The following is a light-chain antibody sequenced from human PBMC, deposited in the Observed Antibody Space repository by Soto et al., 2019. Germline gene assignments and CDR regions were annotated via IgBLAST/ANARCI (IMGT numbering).Light chain of an antibody. J-gene: IGKJ4*01. Sequence: DVVLTQTPRSLSVTPGQPASISCKSSQSLLYSDGRTYVYWYLQKPGQPPQLLIHEVSNPFSGVPDRFSGSGSGTDFTLKISRVEAEDVGVYDCMQSIQLPITFGGGTNVEIK. CDR1: QSLLYSDGRTY. CDR3: MQSIQLPIT. CDR2: EVS. V-gene: IGKV2D-29*01.